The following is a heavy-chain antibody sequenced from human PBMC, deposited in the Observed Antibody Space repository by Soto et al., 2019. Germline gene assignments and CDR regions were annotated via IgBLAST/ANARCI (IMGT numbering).Heavy chain of an antibody. CDR1: GGSISSSNW. CDR3: AGSGWLGAFDI. CDR2: IYHSGST. Sequence: PSETLSLTCAVSGGSISSSNWWSWVRQPPGKGLEWIGEIYHSGSTNYNPSLKSRVTISVGKSKNQFSLKLSSVTAADTAVYYCAGSGWLGAFDIWGQGTMVTVSS. J-gene: IGHJ3*02. D-gene: IGHD3-10*01. V-gene: IGHV4-4*02.